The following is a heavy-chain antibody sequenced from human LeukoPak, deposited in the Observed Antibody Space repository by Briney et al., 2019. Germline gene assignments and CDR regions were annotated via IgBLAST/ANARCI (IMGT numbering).Heavy chain of an antibody. Sequence: SETLSLTCTVSDYSISSGYGYYWGWIRQPPGKGLEWIGNIYHSGITYYNHFNSSLKSRVTISIDTSKTQFSLRLTSVTAADTAVYFCATLVSTRYYFDYWGQGPLVTVSS. J-gene: IGHJ4*02. V-gene: IGHV4-38-2*02. CDR3: ATLVSTRYYFDY. CDR2: IYHSGIT. D-gene: IGHD5/OR15-5a*01. CDR1: DYSISSGYGYY.